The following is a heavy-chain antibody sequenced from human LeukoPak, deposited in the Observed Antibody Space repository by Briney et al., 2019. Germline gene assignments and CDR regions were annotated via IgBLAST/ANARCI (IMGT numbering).Heavy chain of an antibody. Sequence: ASVKVSCKASGYTFTGYYMHWVRQAPGQGLEWMGWINPNSGGTNYAQKFQGRVTMTRDTSISTAYMELSRLRSDDTAVYYCARVGVVGGAYNWFDPWGQGTLVTVSS. CDR2: INPNSGGT. CDR3: ARVGVVGGAYNWFDP. D-gene: IGHD3-10*01. J-gene: IGHJ5*02. V-gene: IGHV1-2*02. CDR1: GYTFTGYY.